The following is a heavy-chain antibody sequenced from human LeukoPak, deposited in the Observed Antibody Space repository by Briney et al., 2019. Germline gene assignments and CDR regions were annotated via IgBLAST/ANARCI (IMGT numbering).Heavy chain of an antibody. Sequence: SETLSLTCTVSGGSISSYYWSWIRQPPGEGLEWIGYIYYSGSTNYNPSLKSRVTISVDTSKNQFSLKLSSVTAAGTAVYYCARGYSSGWYDYWGQGTLVTVSS. J-gene: IGHJ4*02. D-gene: IGHD6-19*01. CDR3: ARGYSSGWYDY. CDR1: GGSISSYY. CDR2: IYYSGST. V-gene: IGHV4-59*01.